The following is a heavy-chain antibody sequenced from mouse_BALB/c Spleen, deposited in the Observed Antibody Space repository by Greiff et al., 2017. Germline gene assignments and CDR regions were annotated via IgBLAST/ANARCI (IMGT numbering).Heavy chain of an antibody. CDR2: ISYSGST. CDR3: ARYYYGSNWYFDV. J-gene: IGHJ1*01. Sequence: EVKVVESGPSLVKPSQTLSLTCSVTGDSITSGYWNWIRKFPGNKLEYMGYISYSGSTYYNPSLKSRISITRDTSKNQYYLQLNSVTTEDTATYYCARYYYGSNWYFDVWGAGTTVTVSS. V-gene: IGHV3-8*02. CDR1: GDSITSGY. D-gene: IGHD1-1*01.